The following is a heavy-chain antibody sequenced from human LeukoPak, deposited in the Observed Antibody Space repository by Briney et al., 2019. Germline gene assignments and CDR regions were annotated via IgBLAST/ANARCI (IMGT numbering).Heavy chain of an antibody. CDR2: INLDGSQK. CDR3: ARKRPNYFDY. CDR1: GFTFSNYW. Sequence: PGGSLRLSRAATGFTFSNYWMAWVRQAPGKGPEWVANINLDGSQKYYVDSVKGRFTISRDNAENSLYLQMNSLRAEDTALYYCARKRPNYFDYWGQGTLVTVSS. V-gene: IGHV3-7*01. J-gene: IGHJ4*02.